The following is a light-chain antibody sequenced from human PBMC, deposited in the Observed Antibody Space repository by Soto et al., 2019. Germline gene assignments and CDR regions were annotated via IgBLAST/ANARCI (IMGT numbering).Light chain of an antibody. CDR3: QHYNNWPLT. V-gene: IGKV3-15*01. CDR2: GTS. Sequence: VLTHSPGTLSVSPWHRSTIYFRASQSVSSDLAWYQQKPGQAPRLLIYGTSTRATGIPARFSGSGSGTEFTLTISSLQSEDFAVYYCQHYNNWPLTFGGGTKVDIK. CDR1: QSVSSD. J-gene: IGKJ4*01.